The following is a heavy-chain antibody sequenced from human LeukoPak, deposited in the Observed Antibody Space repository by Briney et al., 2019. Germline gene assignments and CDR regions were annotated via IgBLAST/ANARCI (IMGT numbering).Heavy chain of an antibody. J-gene: IGHJ4*02. CDR1: GFTFNNYA. D-gene: IGHD3-22*01. V-gene: IGHV3-30-3*01. CDR3: ARDDSEAYGMEY. CDR2: ISYDGSDK. Sequence: PGGSLRLSCAASGFTFNNYAMHWVRQAPGKGLEWVALISYDGSDKYYADSVKGRFTISRDNSKNTLYLQMNSLRAEDTAVYYCARDDSEAYGMEYWGQGTLVTVSS.